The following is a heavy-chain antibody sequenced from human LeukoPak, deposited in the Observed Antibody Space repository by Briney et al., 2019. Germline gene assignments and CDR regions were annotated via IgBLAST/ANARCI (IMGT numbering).Heavy chain of an antibody. V-gene: IGHV4-61*02. CDR1: GGSISSGGYY. Sequence: PSETLSLTCTVSGGSISSGGYYWSWIRQPAGKGLEWIGRIYTSGSTNYNPSLKSRVTISVDTSKNQFSLKLSSVTAADTAVYYCARGEKYDFWSGYQDYYYYMDVWGKGTTVTVSS. J-gene: IGHJ6*03. CDR3: ARGEKYDFWSGYQDYYYYMDV. D-gene: IGHD3-3*01. CDR2: IYTSGST.